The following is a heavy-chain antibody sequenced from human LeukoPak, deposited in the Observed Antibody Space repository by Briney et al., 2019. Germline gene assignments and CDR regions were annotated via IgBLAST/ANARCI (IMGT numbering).Heavy chain of an antibody. V-gene: IGHV1-2*02. CDR3: ARDLCRGDILGATGCASNY. Sequence: GASVKVSCNASGYTFTGYFIHWVRQAAGQGLEWMGWINPNSGGTNYAQKFQGRVTMTRDTSISTAYMELSRLRSDDTAVYYCARDLCRGDILGATGCASNYWGQGTLVTVSS. CDR2: INPNSGGT. CDR1: GYTFTGYF. D-gene: IGHD1-26*01. J-gene: IGHJ4*02.